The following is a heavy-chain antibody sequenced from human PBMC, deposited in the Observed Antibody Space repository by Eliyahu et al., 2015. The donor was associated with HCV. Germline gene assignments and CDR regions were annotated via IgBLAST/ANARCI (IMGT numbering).Heavy chain of an antibody. V-gene: IGHV3-48*01. CDR1: GFTFSSYN. D-gene: IGHD1-26*01. CDR2: ISSSSRAI. Sequence: EVQLVESGGALVQPGGSLRLSCAASGFTFSSYNMNWVRQAPGKGLEWVSYISSSSRAIYHADSVKGRFTISRDNAKNSLYLQMSSLRAEDTAVYYCARDIVGAAAFDIWGQGTMVTVSS. J-gene: IGHJ3*02. CDR3: ARDIVGAAAFDI.